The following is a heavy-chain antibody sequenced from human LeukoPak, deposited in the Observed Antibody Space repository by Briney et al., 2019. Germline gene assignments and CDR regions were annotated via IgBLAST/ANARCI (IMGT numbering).Heavy chain of an antibody. Sequence: GGSLRLSCVASGFTFSNYAMSWVRQAPGKGLELVSGIYGSDDKTVYGDAVKGRFTISRDNSKNTLYLHMNSLRADDTAVYYCAKTQGYYDAWGQGALVTVSS. J-gene: IGHJ5*02. CDR2: IYGSDDKT. CDR3: AKTQGYYDA. CDR1: GFTFSNYA. V-gene: IGHV3-23*01. D-gene: IGHD2-15*01.